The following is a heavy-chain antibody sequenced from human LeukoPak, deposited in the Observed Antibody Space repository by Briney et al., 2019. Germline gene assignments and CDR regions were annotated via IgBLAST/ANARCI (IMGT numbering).Heavy chain of an antibody. Sequence: SSETLSLTCTVSGGSISSSGYYWGWTRQSPGKGLEWIGSVYSSGNPYYNPSLKSRLTISVDASKNQFSLKLSSVTAADTAVYYCARHLRDYYYYGMDVWGQGTTVTVSS. CDR2: VYSSGNP. J-gene: IGHJ6*02. V-gene: IGHV4-39*01. CDR1: GGSISSSGYY. CDR3: ARHLRDYYYYGMDV.